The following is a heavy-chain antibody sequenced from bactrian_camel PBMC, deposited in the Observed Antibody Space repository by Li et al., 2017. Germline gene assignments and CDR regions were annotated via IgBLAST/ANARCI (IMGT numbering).Heavy chain of an antibody. CDR3: EVPKVTGCFY. CDR1: GFTFSSFA. J-gene: IGHJ4*01. D-gene: IGHD2*01. V-gene: IGHV3S40*01. CDR2: INPGGGST. Sequence: DVQLVESGGGLVQPGGSLKLSCASSGFTFSSFAMSWVRQPPGKGLEWVSGINPGGGSTYYADSVKGRFTISRDNAKNTVYLQMNSLKPEDTAMYYCEVPKVTGCFYWGQGTQVTVS.